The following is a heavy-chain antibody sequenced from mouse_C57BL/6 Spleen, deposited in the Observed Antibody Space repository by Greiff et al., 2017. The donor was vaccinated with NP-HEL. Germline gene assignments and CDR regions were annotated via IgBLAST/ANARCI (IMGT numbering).Heavy chain of an antibody. CDR1: GYTFTDYY. D-gene: IGHD2-2*01. V-gene: IGHV1-26*01. CDR3: SFYYGYTWFAD. Sequence: EVKLMESGPELVKPGASVKISCKASGYTFTDYYMNWVKQSHGKSLEWIGDINPNNGGTSYNQKLKGKATLTVDKSSSTAYMELRSLTSEDSAVYYCSFYYGYTWFADWGQGTLVTVSA. CDR2: INPNNGGT. J-gene: IGHJ3*01.